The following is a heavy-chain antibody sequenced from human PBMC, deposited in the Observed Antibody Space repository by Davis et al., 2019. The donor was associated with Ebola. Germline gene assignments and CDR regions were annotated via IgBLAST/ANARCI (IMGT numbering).Heavy chain of an antibody. J-gene: IGHJ4*02. Sequence: PGGSLRLSCTVSGGSVSSGSYYWSWIRQPAGKGLEWIGYIYYSGSTNYNPSLKSRVTISVDTSKNQFSLKLSSVTAADTAVYYCASSSLYSSGPYFDYWGQGTLVTVSS. CDR1: GGSVSSGSYY. CDR3: ASSSLYSSGPYFDY. CDR2: IYYSGST. D-gene: IGHD6-25*01. V-gene: IGHV4-61*10.